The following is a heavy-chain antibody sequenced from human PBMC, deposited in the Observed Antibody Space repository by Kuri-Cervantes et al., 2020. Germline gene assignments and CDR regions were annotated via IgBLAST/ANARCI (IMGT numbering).Heavy chain of an antibody. CDR2: INPSGGST. Sequence: ASVKVSCKASGYTFSGYYMHWVRQAPGQGLEWMEIINPSGGSTSYAQKFQGRVTMTRDTSTSTVYMELSSLRSEDTAVYYCARDKEEFGYYYYYGMDVWGQGTTVTVSS. CDR3: ARDKEEFGYYYYYGMDV. D-gene: IGHD3-10*01. V-gene: IGHV1-46*01. J-gene: IGHJ6*02. CDR1: GYTFSGYY.